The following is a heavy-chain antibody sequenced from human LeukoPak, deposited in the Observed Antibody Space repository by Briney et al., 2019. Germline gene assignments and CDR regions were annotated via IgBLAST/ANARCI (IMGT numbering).Heavy chain of an antibody. V-gene: IGHV1-18*01. D-gene: IGHD3-10*01. J-gene: IGHJ6*02. CDR1: GYTFTSSG. CDR3: ARDQVTMVRGFSYYYGLDV. CDR2: ISAYNGNT. Sequence: ASVKVSSKASGYTFTSSGISWVRQAPGQGLEWMGWISAYNGNTNNAQKLQGRVTMTTDTSTSTAYMELRSLRSDDKAVYYCARDQVTMVRGFSYYYGLDVWGPGTTVSVSS.